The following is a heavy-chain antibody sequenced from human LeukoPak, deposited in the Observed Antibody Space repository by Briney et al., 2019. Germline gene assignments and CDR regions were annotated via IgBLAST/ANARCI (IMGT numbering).Heavy chain of an antibody. CDR2: IYYSGST. V-gene: IGHV4-39*07. J-gene: IGHJ4*02. CDR3: ARDLGYSYGYLTNDY. CDR1: GGSISSSSYY. Sequence: SETLSLTCTVSGGSISSSSYYWGWIRQPPGKGLEWIGSIYYSGSTYYNPSLKSRVTISVDTSKNQFSLKLSSVTAADTAVYYCARDLGYSYGYLTNDYWGQGTLVTVSS. D-gene: IGHD5-18*01.